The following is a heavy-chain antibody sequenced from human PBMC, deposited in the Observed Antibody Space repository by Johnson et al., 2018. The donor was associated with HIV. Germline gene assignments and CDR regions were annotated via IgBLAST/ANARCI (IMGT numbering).Heavy chain of an antibody. CDR2: FRSSSSTI. J-gene: IGHJ3*02. CDR3: ARDFIAPELGDAFDI. Sequence: VQLVDSGGGLVKPGGSLRLPCAASGFTFSIVWMSWVRQAPGKGLEWVSYFRSSSSTIYYADSVKGRFTISRDNTKNSLSLQMTNLRAEDTAVYYCARDFIAPELGDAFDIWGQWTMVTVSS. CDR1: GFTFSIVW. D-gene: IGHD6-25*01. V-gene: IGHV3-48*01.